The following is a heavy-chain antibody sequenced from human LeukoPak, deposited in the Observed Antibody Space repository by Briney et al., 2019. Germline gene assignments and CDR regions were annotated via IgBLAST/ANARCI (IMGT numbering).Heavy chain of an antibody. Sequence: ASVKVSCKASSYTFTSYGISWVRQAPGQGLEWMGWISAYNGNTNYAQELQGRVTMTTDTSTSTAYMELRSLRSDDTAVYYCARDSGRFLCYYYMDVWGKGTTVTVSS. V-gene: IGHV1-18*01. CDR1: SYTFTSYG. CDR3: ARDSGRFLCYYYMDV. D-gene: IGHD3-3*01. J-gene: IGHJ6*03. CDR2: ISAYNGNT.